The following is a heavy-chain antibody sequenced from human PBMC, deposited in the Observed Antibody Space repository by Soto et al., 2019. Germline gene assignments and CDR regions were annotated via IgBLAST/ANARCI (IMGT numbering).Heavy chain of an antibody. J-gene: IGHJ3*02. V-gene: IGHV1-69*06. CDR3: ARKGATLSAFDI. CDR2: IIPIFGTA. Sequence: SLKVSCKSSGGTFGSYAIIWVRQAPGQGLEWMGGIIPIFGTANYAQKFQGRVTITADKSTSTAYMELSSLRSEDTAVYYCARKGATLSAFDIWGQGTMVTVS. CDR1: GGTFGSYA. D-gene: IGHD1-26*01.